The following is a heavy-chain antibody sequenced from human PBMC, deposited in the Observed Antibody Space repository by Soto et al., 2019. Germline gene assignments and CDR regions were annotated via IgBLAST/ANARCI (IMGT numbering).Heavy chain of an antibody. Sequence: EVQLVESGGGSVQPGGSLSLSCAASGFTFSTFSMNWVRQAPGRGLEWISYISGGGRPISYADSVKGRFTISRDNAKNSLYLQMDSLTDEDTAVYYCARDLGWAFDSWGQGTLFTVSS. CDR2: ISGGGRPI. D-gene: IGHD6-19*01. CDR3: ARDLGWAFDS. J-gene: IGHJ4*02. CDR1: GFTFSTFS. V-gene: IGHV3-48*02.